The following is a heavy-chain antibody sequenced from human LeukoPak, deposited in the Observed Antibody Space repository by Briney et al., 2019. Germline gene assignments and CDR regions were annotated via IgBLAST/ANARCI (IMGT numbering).Heavy chain of an antibody. CDR1: GFTFSDYW. Sequence: HPGGTLRLSCAASGFTFSDYWMHWVRQAPGKGLVWVSRISNDGSTTTYADSVRGRFTISRDNAKNTLYLKMNSLRAEDTAVYYCARDCGSTGCDYWGQGTLVTVSS. CDR3: ARDCGSTGCDY. CDR2: ISNDGSTT. V-gene: IGHV3-74*01. J-gene: IGHJ4*02. D-gene: IGHD2-2*01.